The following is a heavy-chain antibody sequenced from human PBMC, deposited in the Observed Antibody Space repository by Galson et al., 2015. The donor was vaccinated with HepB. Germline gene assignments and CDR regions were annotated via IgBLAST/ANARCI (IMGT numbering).Heavy chain of an antibody. CDR1: GFTFSRYA. CDR3: AKDLNFGELFYGDH. V-gene: IGHV3-23*01. CDR2: ISGSGDST. Sequence: SLRLSCAASGFTFSRYAMNWVRQAPGKEPEWVSGISGSGDSTYYTASVRGRFTISRDNSKNTLYLQLHSLRAEDTAVYYCAKDLNFGELFYGDHWGQGTLVTVSS. J-gene: IGHJ5*02. D-gene: IGHD3-10*01.